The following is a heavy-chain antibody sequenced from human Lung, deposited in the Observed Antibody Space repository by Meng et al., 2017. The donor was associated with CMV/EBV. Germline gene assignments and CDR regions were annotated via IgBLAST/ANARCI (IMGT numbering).Heavy chain of an antibody. CDR1: GYTFTNYY. V-gene: IGHV1-46*01. J-gene: IGHJ4*02. Sequence: QVQLVQSGAEVKRPGASVKVSCKASGYTFTNYYMHWVRPAPGQGLEWMGVINPSGGSTNYAQKFQGRLTMTRDTSTSTVYMELSSLRSEDTAVYYCARGDGGNGSDYWGQGTLVTVSS. CDR2: INPSGGST. D-gene: IGHD4-23*01. CDR3: ARGDGGNGSDY.